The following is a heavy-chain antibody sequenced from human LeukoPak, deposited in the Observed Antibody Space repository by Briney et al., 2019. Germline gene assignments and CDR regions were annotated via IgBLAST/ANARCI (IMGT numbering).Heavy chain of an antibody. J-gene: IGHJ4*02. CDR3: ARRTVTNGWFRIDY. D-gene: IGHD6-19*01. V-gene: IGHV4-59*08. Sequence: PSETLSLTCTVSGGSISTYHWSWIRQPPGKGLEWIGYIYYNGATDYNPSLKSRVTISVDTSKNEFSLKLSSVTAADTALYYCARRTVTNGWFRIDYWGQGSLVIVSS. CDR2: IYYNGAT. CDR1: GGSISTYH.